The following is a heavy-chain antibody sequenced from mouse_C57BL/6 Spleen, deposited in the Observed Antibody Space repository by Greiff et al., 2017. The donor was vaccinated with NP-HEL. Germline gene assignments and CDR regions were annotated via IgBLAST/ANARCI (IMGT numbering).Heavy chain of an antibody. CDR1: GFTFSSYT. V-gene: IGHV5-9*01. CDR3: ARQGYDYPFDY. J-gene: IGHJ2*01. CDR2: ISGGGGNT. Sequence: EVMLVESGGGLVKPGGSLKLSCAASGFTFSSYTMSWVRQTPEKRLEWVATISGGGGNTYYPDSVKGRFTIYRDNAKNTLYLQMSSLRSEDTALYYCARQGYDYPFDYWGQGTTLTVSS. D-gene: IGHD2-4*01.